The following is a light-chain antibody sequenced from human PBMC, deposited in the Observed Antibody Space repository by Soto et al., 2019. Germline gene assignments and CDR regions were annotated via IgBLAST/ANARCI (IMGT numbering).Light chain of an antibody. CDR3: QFYVSTVSGVV. J-gene: IGLJ2*01. V-gene: IGLV1-40*01. CDR2: GDF. CDR1: SSNFGEGYD. Sequence: QSVLTQPPSVSGAPRQRVTISCTGSSSNFGEGYDVHWYQQLPGRAPKLLIYGDFNRASGVPDRFSGSKSGTSASLAITGVQAEDEADYYCQFYVSTVSGVVFGGGTKLTVL.